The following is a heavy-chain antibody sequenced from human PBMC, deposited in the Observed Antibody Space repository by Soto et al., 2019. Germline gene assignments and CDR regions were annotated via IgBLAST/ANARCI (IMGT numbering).Heavy chain of an antibody. CDR1: GFTFSDHY. V-gene: IGHV3-72*01. D-gene: IGHD3-10*01. CDR3: VGTPTRGSGSYHFHY. J-gene: IGHJ4*02. CDR2: SRDKAHSYTT. Sequence: LRLSCAASGFTFSDHYMDWVRQAPGEGLEWVGRSRDKAHSYTTEYAASVKGRFIVSRDDSKNSLYLQMNSLKIEDTAVYYCVGTPTRGSGSYHFHYWGRGTLVTVSS.